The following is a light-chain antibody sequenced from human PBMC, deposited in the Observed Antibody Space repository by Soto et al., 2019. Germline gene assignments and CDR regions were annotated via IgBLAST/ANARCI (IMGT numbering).Light chain of an antibody. J-gene: IGLJ1*01. CDR3: SSYASNNNHYV. Sequence: QSVLTQPTSASGSAGQSVTISCTGTSTDVGGYNYVSWYHQHPGKAPKLMIYEVSKRPSGVPDRFSGSKSGNTASLTVSGLQAEDEADYYCSSYASNNNHYVFGSWIKV. V-gene: IGLV2-8*01. CDR2: EVS. CDR1: STDVGGYNY.